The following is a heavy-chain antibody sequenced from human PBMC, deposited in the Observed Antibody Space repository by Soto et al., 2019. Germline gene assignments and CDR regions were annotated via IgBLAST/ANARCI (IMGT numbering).Heavy chain of an antibody. CDR1: GFTFDDYA. J-gene: IGHJ6*02. CDR2: ISWNSGSI. CDR3: AKSDPIYYFSAMDV. V-gene: IGHV3-9*01. D-gene: IGHD3-22*01. Sequence: EVQLVESGGGLVQPGRSLRLSCAASGFTFDDYAMYWVRQAPGKGLEWVSGISWNSGSIGYADSVKGRFTISRDNAKNYLYLQMNSLRTEDTALYYCAKSDPIYYFSAMDVWGQGTTVTVSS.